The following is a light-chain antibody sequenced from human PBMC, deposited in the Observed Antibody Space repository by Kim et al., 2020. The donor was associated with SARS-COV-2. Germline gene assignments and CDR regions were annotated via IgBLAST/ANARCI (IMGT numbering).Light chain of an antibody. J-gene: IGLJ1*01. V-gene: IGLV1-51*01. Sequence: GQKVTISCSGSSSNIGNNYVSWYQQLPGTAPKLLIYDNNKRPSGIPDRFSGSKSGTSATLGITGLQTGDEADYYCGTWDNSLSNYVFGAGTKVTVL. CDR1: SSNIGNNY. CDR2: DNN. CDR3: GTWDNSLSNYV.